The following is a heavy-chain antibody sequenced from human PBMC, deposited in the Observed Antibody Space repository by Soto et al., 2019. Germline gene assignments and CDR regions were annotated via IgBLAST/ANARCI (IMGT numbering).Heavy chain of an antibody. J-gene: IGHJ5*02. D-gene: IGHD1-7*01. CDR1: GGSISSGDYD. CDR2: IYYSGST. Sequence: KPSETLSLTGTVSGGSISSGDYDLCWIRQRPGKGLGWMGHIYYSGSTDYNPSLKSRVSISVDTSKNQFSLMLSAVTAAVTAAYYWARDIITGTGWFDPRGQGTLVTVSS. CDR3: ARDIITGTGWFDP. V-gene: IGHV4-30-4*01.